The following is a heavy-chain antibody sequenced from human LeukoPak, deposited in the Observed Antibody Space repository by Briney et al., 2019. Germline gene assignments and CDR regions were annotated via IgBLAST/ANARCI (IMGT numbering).Heavy chain of an antibody. CDR2: INANSGAS. CDR1: GYTFTGYY. V-gene: IGHV1-2*02. CDR3: AREYCSGGSCHLAFDY. J-gene: IGHJ4*02. Sequence: ASVKVSCKTSGYTFTGYYMHWVRQAPGQGLEWVGWINANSGASDCAQKFQGRVSLTRDTSFSTAYMELSSLRSDDTALYYCAREYCSGGSCHLAFDYWGQGTLVTVSS. D-gene: IGHD2-15*01.